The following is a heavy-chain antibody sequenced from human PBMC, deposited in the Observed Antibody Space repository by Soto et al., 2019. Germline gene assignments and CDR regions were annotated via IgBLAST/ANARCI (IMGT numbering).Heavy chain of an antibody. CDR1: GGTFSSYA. J-gene: IGHJ4*02. Sequence: QVQLVQSGAEVKKPGSSVKVSCKASGGTFSSYAISWVRQAPGQGLEWMGGIIPIFGTANYAQKFQGRVTITAVESTCTAYMELSSLRSEDTAVFYWARDIGHYVDYGVWGQGKLFTVSS. CDR2: IIPIFGTA. V-gene: IGHV1-69*12. D-gene: IGHD4-17*01. CDR3: ARDIGHYVDYGV.